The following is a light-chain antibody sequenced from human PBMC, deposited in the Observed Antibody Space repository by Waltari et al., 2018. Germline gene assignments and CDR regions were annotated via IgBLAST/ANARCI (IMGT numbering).Light chain of an antibody. CDR1: QIVDSTY. CDR3: QQYGSSPFT. Sequence: EIVLAQSPGTLSLSPGESATLSCRASQIVDSTYLAWYQQKPGQAPRLLISGASRRATGIPDRFSGSGSGADFTLTISRLEPEDFAVYYCQQYGSSPFTFGPGTKVDIK. J-gene: IGKJ3*01. V-gene: IGKV3-20*01. CDR2: GAS.